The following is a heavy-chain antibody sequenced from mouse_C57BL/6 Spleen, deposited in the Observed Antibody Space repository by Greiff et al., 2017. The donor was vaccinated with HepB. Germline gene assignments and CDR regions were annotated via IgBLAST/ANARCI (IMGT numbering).Heavy chain of an antibody. V-gene: IGHV1-69*01. CDR2: IDPSDSYT. J-gene: IGHJ2*01. D-gene: IGHD3-1*01. Sequence: QVQLQQSGAELVMPGASVKLSCKASGYTFTSYWMHWVKQRPGQGLEWIGEIDPSDSYTNYNQKFKGKSTLTVDKSSSTAYMQLSSLTSEDSAVYYCARGAIPYFDYWGQGTTLTVSS. CDR1: GYTFTSYW. CDR3: ARGAIPYFDY.